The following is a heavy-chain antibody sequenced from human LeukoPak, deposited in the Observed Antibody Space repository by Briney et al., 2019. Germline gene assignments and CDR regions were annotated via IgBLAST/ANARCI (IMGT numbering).Heavy chain of an antibody. CDR1: GYSLSEVS. Sequence: ASVKVSCKVSGYSLSEVSMHWVRQVPGEGLEWMGGFDPDNGERIYAQKFQGRVTMTEDTSTDTAYMALSSLKSDDTAVYYCTTLLGYANWFDPWGQGTLVTVSS. CDR2: FDPDNGER. CDR3: TTLLGYANWFDP. V-gene: IGHV1-24*01. D-gene: IGHD2-15*01. J-gene: IGHJ5*02.